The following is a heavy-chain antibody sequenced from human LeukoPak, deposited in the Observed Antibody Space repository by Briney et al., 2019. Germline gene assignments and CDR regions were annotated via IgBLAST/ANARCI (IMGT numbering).Heavy chain of an antibody. V-gene: IGHV5-51*01. CDR3: AIRNGGEGCGGSCHDDAFDI. D-gene: IGHD2-15*01. J-gene: IGHJ3*02. CDR2: IYPGDSDT. CDR1: GYSFTNYW. Sequence: GESLKISCKGSGYSFTNYWIGWVRQMPGKGLEWMGIIYPGDSDTKYSPSFQGQVTFSADKSISTAYLQWSSLKASDTAIYYCAIRNGGEGCGGSCHDDAFDIWGKGKMVTVSS.